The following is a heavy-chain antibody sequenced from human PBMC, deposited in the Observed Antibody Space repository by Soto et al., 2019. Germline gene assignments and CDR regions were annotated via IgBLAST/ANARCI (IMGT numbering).Heavy chain of an antibody. CDR3: ANHGGFDF. D-gene: IGHD4-17*01. J-gene: IGHJ3*01. V-gene: IGHV3-23*01. Sequence: EGQLLQSGGGLVQPGESLSVSCAASGFTFSSSGMSWVRQAPGKGLEWVSSISVRGDYRYYADSVKGRFTISRDNSKNTLYLQMSTLTAEDTAVYYCANHGGFDFWGQGTMVGVSS. CDR2: ISVRGDYR. CDR1: GFTFSSSG.